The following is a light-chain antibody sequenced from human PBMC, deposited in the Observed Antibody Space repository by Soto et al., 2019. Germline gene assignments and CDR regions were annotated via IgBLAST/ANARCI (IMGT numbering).Light chain of an antibody. V-gene: IGKV3-20*01. Sequence: EIVLTQSPGTLSLSPRERATLSCRASQSVNDNYLAWYQHKPRQAPRLLIYGASSRAPGIPDRFSGSGSGTDFTLIICRLEPEDFAIYYCQQYAASPRTFGQGTLVE. CDR1: QSVNDNY. CDR2: GAS. CDR3: QQYAASPRT. J-gene: IGKJ1*01.